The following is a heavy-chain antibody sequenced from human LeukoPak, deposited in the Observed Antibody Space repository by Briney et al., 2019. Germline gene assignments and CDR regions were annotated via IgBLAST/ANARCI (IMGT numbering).Heavy chain of an antibody. CDR1: GYTFTSYG. CDR2: IRTYSGNT. J-gene: IGHJ6*03. Sequence: GASVKVSCKASGYTFTSYGINWVRQAPGQGLEWMGWIRTYSGNTNYAQKLQGRVTMTTDTSTRTAYMELRSLRSDDTAVYYCARGPGGRSGFHPLEDQYYYYYMDVWGKGTTVTVSS. V-gene: IGHV1-18*01. D-gene: IGHD3-22*01. CDR3: ARGPGGRSGFHPLEDQYYYYYMDV.